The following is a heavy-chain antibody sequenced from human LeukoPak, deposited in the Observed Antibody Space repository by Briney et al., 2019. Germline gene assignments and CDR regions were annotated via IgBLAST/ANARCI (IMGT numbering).Heavy chain of an antibody. CDR2: INPSGGST. D-gene: IGHD6-13*01. CDR3: ARAPPGGSSNRPTVYYFDY. J-gene: IGHJ4*02. Sequence: ASVKVSCKASGYTFTSYYMHWVRQAPGQGLEWMGIINPSGGSTSYAQKFQGRVTMTRDTSTSTVYMELSSLRSEDTAVYYCARAPPGGSSNRPTVYYFDYWGQGTLVTVSS. V-gene: IGHV1-46*01. CDR1: GYTFTSYY.